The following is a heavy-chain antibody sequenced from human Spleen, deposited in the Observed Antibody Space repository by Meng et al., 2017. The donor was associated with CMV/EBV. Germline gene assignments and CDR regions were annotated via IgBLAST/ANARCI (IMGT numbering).Heavy chain of an antibody. CDR2: INQDGSQK. Sequence: GESLKFSCADSGFTFSRYAMHWVRQAPGKGLEWVANINQDGSQKNYVDSVKGRFTISRDNAKNSLFLQMNLLRAEDTAVYYCARDSGEPRGIRPYYGMDVWGQGTTVTVSS. CDR1: GFTFSRYA. V-gene: IGHV3-7*01. D-gene: IGHD3-10*01. J-gene: IGHJ6*02. CDR3: ARDSGEPRGIRPYYGMDV.